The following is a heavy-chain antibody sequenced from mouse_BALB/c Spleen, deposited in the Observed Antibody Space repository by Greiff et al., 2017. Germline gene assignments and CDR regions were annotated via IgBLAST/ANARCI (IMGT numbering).Heavy chain of an antibody. CDR1: GYSITSDYA. J-gene: IGHJ3*01. CDR2: ISYSGST. CDR3: ARGGNWDGGFAY. Sequence: VQLQQSGPGLVKPSQSLSLTCTVTGYSITSDYAWNWIRQFPGNKLEWMGYISYSGSTSYNPSLKSRISITRDTSKNQFFLQLNSVTTEDTATYYCARGGNWDGGFAYWGQGTLVTVSA. D-gene: IGHD4-1*01. V-gene: IGHV3-2*02.